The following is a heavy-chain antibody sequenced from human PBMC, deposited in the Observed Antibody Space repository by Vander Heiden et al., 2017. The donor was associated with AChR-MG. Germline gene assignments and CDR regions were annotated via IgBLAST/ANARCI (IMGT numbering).Heavy chain of an antibody. D-gene: IGHD7-27*01. J-gene: IGHJ6*03. V-gene: IGHV1-8*01. CDR1: GYTFTSYD. CDR2: MNPNSGNT. CDR3: ARGSNWGSYYYMDV. Sequence: QVQLEQSGAEVKKPGAAVKVSCKASGYTFTSYDINWVRQATGQVLEWMGWMNPNSGNTGYAQKFQGRVTMTRNTSISTAYMELSSLRSEDTAVYYCARGSNWGSYYYMDVWGKGTTVTVSS.